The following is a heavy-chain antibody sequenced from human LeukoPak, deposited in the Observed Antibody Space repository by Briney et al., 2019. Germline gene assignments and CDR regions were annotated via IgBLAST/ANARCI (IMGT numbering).Heavy chain of an antibody. D-gene: IGHD6-19*01. V-gene: IGHV4-39*01. CDR3: ARRSGGWYDDAFDI. CDR2: IYYSGST. CDR1: GGSISSSSYY. J-gene: IGHJ3*02. Sequence: PSETLSLTCTVSGGSISSSSYYWGWIRQPPGKGLEWIGSIYYSGSTYYNPSLKSRVTISVDTSKNQFSLKLSSVTAADTAVYYCARRSGGWYDDAFDIWGQGTMVTVSS.